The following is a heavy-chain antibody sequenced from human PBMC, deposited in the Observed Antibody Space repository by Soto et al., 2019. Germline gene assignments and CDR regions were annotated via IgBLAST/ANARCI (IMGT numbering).Heavy chain of an antibody. CDR1: GGTFSSYA. CDR2: IIPIFGTA. J-gene: IGHJ6*02. CDR3: ATHWTGVPRYYYGMDV. Sequence: QVQLVQSGAEVKKPASSVKVSCKSSGGTFSSYAISWVRQAPGQGLEWMGGIIPIFGTADYAQKFQGRVTITADESTSTAYMELSSLRSEDTAVYYCATHWTGVPRYYYGMDVWGQGTTVTFSS. D-gene: IGHD2-8*02. V-gene: IGHV1-69*12.